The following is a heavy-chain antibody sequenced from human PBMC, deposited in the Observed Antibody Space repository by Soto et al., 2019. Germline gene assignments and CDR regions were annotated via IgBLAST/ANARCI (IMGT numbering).Heavy chain of an antibody. Sequence: EVQLVESGGGLVQPGRSLRLSCAASGFTFDDYAMHWVRQAPGKGLEWVSGISWNSGSIGYADSVKGRFTISRDNAKNSLYLQMNSLGAEDTALYYCAKSRIAVAGYFDYWGQGTLVTVSS. CDR1: GFTFDDYA. V-gene: IGHV3-9*01. CDR2: ISWNSGSI. J-gene: IGHJ4*02. CDR3: AKSRIAVAGYFDY. D-gene: IGHD6-19*01.